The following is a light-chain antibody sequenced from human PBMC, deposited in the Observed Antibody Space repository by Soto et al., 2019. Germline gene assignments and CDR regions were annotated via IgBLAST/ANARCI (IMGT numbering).Light chain of an antibody. CDR3: QNYNPWSPYN. V-gene: IGKV3-15*01. Sequence: EIVMTQSPGTVSVFPGETVTLSCRASQSVSSSYLAWYQQKPGQAPRLLIYGASTRATGIPARFSGSGTGTEFTLPISGLQSEDFAVYYCQNYNPWSPYNFGQGTKVDIK. CDR1: QSVSSSY. J-gene: IGKJ2*01. CDR2: GAS.